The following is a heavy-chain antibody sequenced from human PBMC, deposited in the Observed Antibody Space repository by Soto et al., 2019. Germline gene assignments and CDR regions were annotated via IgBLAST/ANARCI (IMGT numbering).Heavy chain of an antibody. D-gene: IGHD3-9*01. Sequence: SETLSLTCTVSGGSISSYYWSWIRQPPGKGLEWIGYIYYSGSTNYNPSLKSRVTISVDTSKNQFSLKLSSVTAADAAVYYCARGDYDFLTGYYPSWFDPWGQGTLVTVSS. V-gene: IGHV4-59*01. CDR2: IYYSGST. J-gene: IGHJ5*02. CDR3: ARGDYDFLTGYYPSWFDP. CDR1: GGSISSYY.